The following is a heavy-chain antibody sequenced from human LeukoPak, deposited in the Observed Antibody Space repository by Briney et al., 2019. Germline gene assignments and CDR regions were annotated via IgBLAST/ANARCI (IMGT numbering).Heavy chain of an antibody. D-gene: IGHD3-9*01. CDR1: GYSFTSYW. Sequence: PRESLKISCKGSGYSFTSYWIGWVRQIPGKGLEWMGIIYPVDSDTRYSPSFQGQVTISADKSISTAYLQWSSLKASDSAMYYCARRPYYDILTGYLVRGYYFDYWGQGTLVTVSS. CDR2: IYPVDSDT. J-gene: IGHJ4*02. V-gene: IGHV5-51*01. CDR3: ARRPYYDILTGYLVRGYYFDY.